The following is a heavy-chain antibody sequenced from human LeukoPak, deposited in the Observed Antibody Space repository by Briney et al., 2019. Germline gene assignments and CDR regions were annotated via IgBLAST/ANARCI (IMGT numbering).Heavy chain of an antibody. D-gene: IGHD6-19*01. CDR2: IRSSGTTT. V-gene: IGHV3-11*04. CDR1: GFTFSDYY. Sequence: PGGSLRLSCVASGFTFSDYYMSWIRQAPGKGLEWVSYIRSSGTTTHYADTVKGRFTISRDNAKNSLYLQMNSLRAEDTAVYYCARDRGAVTDVFDYWGQGTLVTVSS. J-gene: IGHJ4*02. CDR3: ARDRGAVTDVFDY.